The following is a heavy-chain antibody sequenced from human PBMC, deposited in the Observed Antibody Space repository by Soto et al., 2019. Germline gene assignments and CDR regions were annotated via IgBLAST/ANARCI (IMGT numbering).Heavy chain of an antibody. D-gene: IGHD6-6*01. CDR1: GGSISSSSYY. V-gene: IGHV4-39*01. CDR3: ARRQAYSSSTGVDY. J-gene: IGHJ4*02. Sequence: ETLSLTCTVSGGSISSSSYYWGWIRQPPGKGLEWIGSIYYSGSTYYNPSLKSRVTISVDTSKNQFSLKLSSVTAADTAVYYCARRQAYSSSTGVDYWGQGTLVTVSS. CDR2: IYYSGST.